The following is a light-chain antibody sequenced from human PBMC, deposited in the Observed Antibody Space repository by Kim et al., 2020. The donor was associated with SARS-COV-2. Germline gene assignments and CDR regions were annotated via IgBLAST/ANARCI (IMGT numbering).Light chain of an antibody. CDR2: GAS. Sequence: PGERAPHSCRASQSLSTNLAWYQEKPGQAPRPLIYGASTRANGIPARFSGSGSGTEFTLTISSLQSEDFAVYYCQQYNDWPLYSFGQGTKLEI. CDR3: QQYNDWPLYS. V-gene: IGKV3-15*01. CDR1: QSLSTN. J-gene: IGKJ2*03.